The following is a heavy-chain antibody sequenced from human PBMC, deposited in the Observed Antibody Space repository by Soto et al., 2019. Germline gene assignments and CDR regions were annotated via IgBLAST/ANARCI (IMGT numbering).Heavy chain of an antibody. CDR2: ISGSGGST. D-gene: IGHD3-10*01. J-gene: IGHJ4*02. V-gene: IGHV3-23*01. CDR3: ARLLWFGELWVGPDY. Sequence: EMQLLESGGGLVQPGGSLRLSCAASGFTFSSYAMSWVRQAPGKGLEWVSAISGSGGSTYYADSVKGRFTISRDNSKNTLYLQMNSLRAEDTAVSYCARLLWFGELWVGPDYWGQGTLVTVSS. CDR1: GFTFSSYA.